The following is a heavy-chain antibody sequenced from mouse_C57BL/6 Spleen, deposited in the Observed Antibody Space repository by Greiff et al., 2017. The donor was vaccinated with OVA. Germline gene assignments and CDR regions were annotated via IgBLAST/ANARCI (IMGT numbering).Heavy chain of an antibody. CDR2: IYPGDGDT. J-gene: IGHJ1*03. CDR3: ARFITAVVSYFDV. V-gene: IGHV1-82*01. CDR1: GYAFSSSW. Sequence: QVQLQQPGPELVKPGASVKISCKASGYAFSSSWMNWVKQRPGKGLEWIGRIYPGDGDTNYNGKFKGKATLTADKSSSTAYMQLSSLTSEDSSVYFCARFITAVVSYFDVWGTGTTVTVSS. D-gene: IGHD1-1*01.